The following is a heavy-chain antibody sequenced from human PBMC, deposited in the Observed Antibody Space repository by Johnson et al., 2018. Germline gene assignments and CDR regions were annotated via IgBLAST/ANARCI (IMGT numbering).Heavy chain of an antibody. D-gene: IGHD2-21*01. CDR2: ISWNSGSI. V-gene: IGHV3-9*01. J-gene: IGHJ3*02. Sequence: EVQLVESGGGLVQPGGSLRLSCAASGFTFSSYWMHWVRQAPGKGLVWVSRISWNSGSIGYADSVKGRLTISRDNAKNSLYLQMNSLRAEDTALYYCAKDKGHIVVVAALGAVDIWGQGTMVTVSS. CDR1: GFTFSSYW. CDR3: AKDKGHIVVVAALGAVDI.